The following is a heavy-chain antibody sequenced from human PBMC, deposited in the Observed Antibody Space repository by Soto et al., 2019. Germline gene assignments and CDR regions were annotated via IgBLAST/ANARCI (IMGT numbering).Heavy chain of an antibody. CDR3: ARAALWFGELLPNWFDP. D-gene: IGHD3-10*01. CDR2: IYHSGST. V-gene: IGHV4-30-2*01. CDR1: GGSISSGGYS. Sequence: TLSLTCAVSGGSISSGGYSWSWIRQPPGKGLEWIGYIYHSGSTYYNPSLKSRVTTSVDRSKNQFSLKLSSVTAADTAVYYCARAALWFGELLPNWFDPWGQGTLVTVSS. J-gene: IGHJ5*02.